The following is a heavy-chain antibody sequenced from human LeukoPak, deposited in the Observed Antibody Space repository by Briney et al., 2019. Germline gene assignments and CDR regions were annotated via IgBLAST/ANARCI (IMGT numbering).Heavy chain of an antibody. V-gene: IGHV4-61*02. CDR1: GDSISSGNYY. J-gene: IGHJ4*02. CDR2: IWTDGVT. D-gene: IGHD3-22*01. Sequence: SETLSLTCTVSGDSISSGNYYWSWIRQPAGKGLEWIGRIWTDGVTSYKPSLKSRVTISVDTSKNQFSLRLSSVTAADTAVYYCARGRDSRGCQFKGFDYWGQGTLVTVSS. CDR3: ARGRDSRGCQFKGFDY.